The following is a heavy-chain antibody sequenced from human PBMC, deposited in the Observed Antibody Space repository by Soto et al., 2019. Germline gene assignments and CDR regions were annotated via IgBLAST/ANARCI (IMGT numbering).Heavy chain of an antibody. CDR1: GGSISSSSYY. J-gene: IGHJ2*01. CDR2: IYYSGST. D-gene: IGHD1-1*01. CDR3: ARHKNDYWYFDL. V-gene: IGHV4-39*01. Sequence: QLQLQESGPGLVKPSETLSLTCTVSGGSISSSSYYWGWIRQPPGKGLEWIGSIYYSGSTYYNPSLKRRVTIPVDTSKNQFSLKLSSVTAADTAVYYCARHKNDYWYFDLWGRGTLVTVSS.